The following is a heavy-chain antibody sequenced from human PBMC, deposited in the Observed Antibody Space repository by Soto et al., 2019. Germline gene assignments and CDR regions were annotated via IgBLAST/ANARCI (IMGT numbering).Heavy chain of an antibody. Sequence: QITLKESGPTLVKPTQTLTLTCTFSGFSLSTSGVGVGWIRQPPGKALEWLALIYWDDDKRYSPSLKSRLTITKDTPKNQVVLTMTNMDPVDTATYYCAHSGCSGGSCYSPEPNWFDPWGQGTLVTVSS. CDR1: GFSLSTSGVG. J-gene: IGHJ5*02. D-gene: IGHD2-15*01. CDR3: AHSGCSGGSCYSPEPNWFDP. CDR2: IYWDDDK. V-gene: IGHV2-5*02.